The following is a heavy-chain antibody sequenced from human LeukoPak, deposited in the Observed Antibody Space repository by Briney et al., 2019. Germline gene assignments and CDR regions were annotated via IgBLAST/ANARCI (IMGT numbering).Heavy chain of an antibody. CDR1: GFTFSDYY. CDR2: IGPSGYAI. Sequence: GGSLRLSCAASGFTFSDYYMSWIRQAPGKGLEWVSYIGPSGYAIYYADSVKGRFTISRDNAKNSLYLQMNSLRAEDTAVYYCAELGITMIGGVWGKGTTVTISS. CDR3: AELGITMIGGV. J-gene: IGHJ6*04. V-gene: IGHV3-11*04. D-gene: IGHD3-10*02.